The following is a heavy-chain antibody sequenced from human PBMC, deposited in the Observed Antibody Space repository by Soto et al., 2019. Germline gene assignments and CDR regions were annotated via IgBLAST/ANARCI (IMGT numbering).Heavy chain of an antibody. D-gene: IGHD3-10*01. Sequence: QLQLQESGPGLVKPSETLSLTCTFSGGSISRSSYYLGWIRQPPGKGLEWIGSIYYSGSTHYDPSLKSRVTISVDTSKNQFSLKLSSVTAADTAVYYCATLWFGAADYWGPGTLVTVSS. CDR3: ATLWFGAADY. V-gene: IGHV4-39*01. CDR1: GGSISRSSYY. J-gene: IGHJ4*02. CDR2: IYYSGST.